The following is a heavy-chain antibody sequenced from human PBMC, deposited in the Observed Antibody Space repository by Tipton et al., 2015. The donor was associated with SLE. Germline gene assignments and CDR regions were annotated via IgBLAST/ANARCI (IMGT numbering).Heavy chain of an antibody. CDR2: IYHSGST. Sequence: TLSLTCTVSGGSISSSSYYWGWIRQPPGKGLEWIGSIYHSGSTYYNPSLKSRVTISVDRSKNQFSLKLSSVTAADTAVYYCASSRRAGRRAYDAFDIWGQGTMVTVSS. D-gene: IGHD3-10*01. V-gene: IGHV4-39*07. CDR3: ASSRRAGRRAYDAFDI. CDR1: GGSISSSSYY. J-gene: IGHJ3*02.